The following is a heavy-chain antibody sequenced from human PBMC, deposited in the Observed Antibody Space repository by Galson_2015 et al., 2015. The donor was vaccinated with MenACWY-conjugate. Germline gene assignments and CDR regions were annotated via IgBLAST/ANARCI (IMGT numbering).Heavy chain of an antibody. CDR2: INWNGGST. D-gene: IGHD6-19*01. V-gene: IGHV3-20*04. J-gene: IGHJ5*02. Sequence: SLRLSCAASGFTFDDYGMSWVRQAPGKGLEWVSGINWNGGSTGYADSVKGRFTISRHNSKNTLYLQMNSLRAEDTAVYYCARGVAVAGMVWFDPWGQGTLVTVSS. CDR3: ARGVAVAGMVWFDP. CDR1: GFTFDDYG.